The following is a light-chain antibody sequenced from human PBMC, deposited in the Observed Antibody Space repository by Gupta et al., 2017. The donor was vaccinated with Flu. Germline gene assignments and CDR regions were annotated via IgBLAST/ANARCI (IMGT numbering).Light chain of an antibody. CDR1: QSVLFTSDNKNY. CDR2: WAS. CDR3: QQYYSTPFT. Sequence: DILMTQSPDSLAVSLGERATINCQSSQSVLFTSDNKNYLTWYQQKPGQPPKLLIYWASTRQSGVPDRFSGSGSGTDFTLTISSLQAEDVAIYYCQQYYSTPFTFGPGTKVDIK. V-gene: IGKV4-1*01. J-gene: IGKJ3*01.